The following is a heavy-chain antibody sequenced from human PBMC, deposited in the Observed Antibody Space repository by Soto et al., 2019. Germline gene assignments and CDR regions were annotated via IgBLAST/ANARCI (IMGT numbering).Heavy chain of an antibody. CDR3: ARVGSTTKPPGAFDI. CDR1: GNSIATGAYY. CDR2: ISYSGTT. D-gene: IGHD3-10*01. J-gene: IGHJ3*02. V-gene: IGHV4-31*03. Sequence: SGTLSLTCTVSGNSIATGAYYWSWIRQHPGKGLEWIGYISYSGTTYYNPSLKSRFTISVDTSKNQFSLILTAVTAADTAVYYCARVGSTTKPPGAFDIWGPGTKVTVSS.